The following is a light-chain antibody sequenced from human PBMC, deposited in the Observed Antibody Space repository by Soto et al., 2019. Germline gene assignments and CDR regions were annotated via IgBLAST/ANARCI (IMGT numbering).Light chain of an antibody. V-gene: IGLV2-14*01. CDR3: SSDTNSRTLL. CDR2: GVT. Sequence: QSALTQPASVSGSPGQSITISCTGTSDNYVSWYQQHPGKVPKLMIYGVTNRPSGVSDRFSGSKSGNTAALTISGLQTEDEADYYCSSDTNSRTLLFGAGTKLTVL. CDR1: SDNY. J-gene: IGLJ1*01.